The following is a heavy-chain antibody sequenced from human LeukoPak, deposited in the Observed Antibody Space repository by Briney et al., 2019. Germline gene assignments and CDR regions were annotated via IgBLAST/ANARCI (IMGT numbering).Heavy chain of an antibody. CDR3: AREEIGTTAAFDI. CDR1: GFTFSTFG. V-gene: IGHV3-21*01. D-gene: IGHD1-1*01. CDR2: ISSRSSYI. J-gene: IGHJ3*02. Sequence: GGSLRLSCAASGFTFSTFGMNWGRQAPGKGLEWVSYISSRSSYIYYADSMKGRFTSSRDNAKNSLYLQMNSLRAEDTAVYYCAREEIGTTAAFDIWGQGTMVTVSS.